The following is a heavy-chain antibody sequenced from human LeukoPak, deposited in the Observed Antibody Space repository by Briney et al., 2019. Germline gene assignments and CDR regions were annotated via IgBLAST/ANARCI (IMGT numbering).Heavy chain of an antibody. Sequence: PGGSLRLSCAASGFTFSSYAMSWIRQPPGKGLEWIGEINHSGSTNYNPSLKSRVTISVDTSKNQFSLKLSSVTAADTAVYYCARDGIIRHWGQGTLVTVSS. CDR1: GFTFSSYA. CDR2: INHSGST. V-gene: IGHV4-34*01. D-gene: IGHD4-17*01. CDR3: ARDGIIRH. J-gene: IGHJ4*02.